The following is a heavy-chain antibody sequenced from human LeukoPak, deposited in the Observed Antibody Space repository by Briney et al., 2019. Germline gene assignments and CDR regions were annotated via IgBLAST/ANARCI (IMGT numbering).Heavy chain of an antibody. Sequence: ASVKLSCKASGGTFSSYAISWVRQAPGQGLEWMGRIIPILGIANYAQKFQGRVTITADKSTSTAYMELSSLRSEDTAVYYCAREWGGEMATIDYWGQGTLVTVTS. CDR3: AREWGGEMATIDY. D-gene: IGHD5-12*01. CDR2: IIPILGIA. V-gene: IGHV1-69*04. CDR1: GGTFSSYA. J-gene: IGHJ4*02.